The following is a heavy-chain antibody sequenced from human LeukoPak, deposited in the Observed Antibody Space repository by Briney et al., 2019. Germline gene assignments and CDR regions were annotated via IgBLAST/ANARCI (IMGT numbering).Heavy chain of an antibody. V-gene: IGHV3-23*01. Sequence: GGSLRLSCAASGLTFSNYAMNWVRQAPGKGLEWISSISGSGDYTHYADSVKGRFTISRDSSKNTLYLQMNSLRAEDTAVYYCAKDLESGGSGRYYYDSSGFHTPGPFDYWGQGTLVTVS. CDR3: AKDLESGGSGRYYYDSSGFHTPGPFDY. D-gene: IGHD3-22*01. CDR2: ISGSGDYT. J-gene: IGHJ4*02. CDR1: GLTFSNYA.